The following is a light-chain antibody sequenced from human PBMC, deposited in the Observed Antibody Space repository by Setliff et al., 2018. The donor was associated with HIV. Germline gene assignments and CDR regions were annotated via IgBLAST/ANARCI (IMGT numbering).Light chain of an antibody. Sequence: PGQSVTISCTGTSSDVGGYNYVSWYQQHPGKAPKLMIYDVSKRPSGVPDRFSGSKSDNTASLTISGLQAEDEADYYCCSYAGSYTPDVFGTGTKVTVL. CDR3: CSYAGSYTPDV. V-gene: IGLV2-11*01. CDR2: DVS. CDR1: SSDVGGYNY. J-gene: IGLJ1*01.